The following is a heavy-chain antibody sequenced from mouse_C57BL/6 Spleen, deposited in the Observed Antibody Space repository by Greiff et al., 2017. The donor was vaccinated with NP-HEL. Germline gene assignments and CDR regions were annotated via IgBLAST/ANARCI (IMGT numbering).Heavy chain of an antibody. CDR2: ISSGSSTI. V-gene: IGHV5-17*01. CDR1: GFTFSDYG. Sequence: DVKLVESGGGLVKPGGSLKLSCAASGFTFSDYGMHWVRQAPEKGLEWVAYISSGSSTIYYADTVKGRFTISRDNAKNTLFLQMTSLRSEDTAMYYCARPYYGSFAYWGQGTLVTVSA. J-gene: IGHJ3*01. D-gene: IGHD1-1*01. CDR3: ARPYYGSFAY.